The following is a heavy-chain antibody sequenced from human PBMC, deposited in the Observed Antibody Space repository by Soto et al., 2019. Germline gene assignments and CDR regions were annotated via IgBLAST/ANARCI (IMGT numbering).Heavy chain of an antibody. V-gene: IGHV1-3*01. Sequence: RASVKVSCKASGYTFTSYAMHWVRQAPGQRLEWMGWINAGNGNTKYSQKLQGRVTITRDTSASTAYMELSSLRSEDTAVYYCARGSYDFRNYYYYGMDVWGQGTTVTVSS. D-gene: IGHD3-3*01. CDR2: INAGNGNT. CDR3: ARGSYDFRNYYYYGMDV. CDR1: GYTFTSYA. J-gene: IGHJ6*02.